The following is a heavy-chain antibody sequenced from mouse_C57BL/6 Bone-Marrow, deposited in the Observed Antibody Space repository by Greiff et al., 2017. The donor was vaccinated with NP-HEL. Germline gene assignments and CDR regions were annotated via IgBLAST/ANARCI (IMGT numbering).Heavy chain of an antibody. V-gene: IGHV1-36*01. CDR2: VYPYTGGT. CDR1: GFTFTDYY. Sequence: VQLQQSGPVLVKPGPSVKISCKASGFTFTDYYMHWVKQSHGKSLEWIGLVYPYTGGTSYIQKFKGKATLTVDTSSSTAYMELNSLTSEDSAVYYCARSGLYYDYDGLFFAYWGQGTLVTVSA. D-gene: IGHD2-4*01. CDR3: ARSGLYYDYDGLFFAY. J-gene: IGHJ3*01.